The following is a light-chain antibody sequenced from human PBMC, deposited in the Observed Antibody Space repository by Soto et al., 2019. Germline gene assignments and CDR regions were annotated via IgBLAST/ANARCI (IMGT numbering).Light chain of an antibody. Sequence: EIVMTQSPATLSMSPGERGTLSCRASQNIRRNLAWYQQKPGQPPRLLIYQASTRAPGIPARFSGGGSGTEFTLTISSLQSEDFALYYCQQYEKWPPVTFGGGTKVDI. CDR1: QNIRRN. CDR2: QAS. V-gene: IGKV3-15*01. J-gene: IGKJ4*01. CDR3: QQYEKWPPVT.